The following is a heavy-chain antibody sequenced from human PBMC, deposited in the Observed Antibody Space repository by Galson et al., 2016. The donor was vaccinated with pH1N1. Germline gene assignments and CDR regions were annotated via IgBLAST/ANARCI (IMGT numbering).Heavy chain of an antibody. CDR2: ISGSGDDT. Sequence: SLRLSCAASGFSFSTYGMSWVRQAPGKGLDWVSGISGSGDDTYYAHTVRGRFTIYRDNSKNTLYLQMNSLTAVDTAIYYCAKGGAIGPNYNDGEVSSWGQGALVTVSA. V-gene: IGHV3-23*01. CDR1: GFSFSTYG. J-gene: IGHJ5*02. CDR3: AKGGAIGPNYNDGEVSS. D-gene: IGHD5-18*01.